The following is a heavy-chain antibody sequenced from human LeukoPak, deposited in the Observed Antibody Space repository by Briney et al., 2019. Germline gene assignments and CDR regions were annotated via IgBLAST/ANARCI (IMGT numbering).Heavy chain of an antibody. Sequence: SQTLSLTCAISGDSVSSNSAAWNWIRQSPTRGLEWLGRTYYRSEWYNDYALSVKSRITINPDTSKNQFSLQLNSVTPEDTAVYYCARDSAYYYDSSGSPSYAFDIWGQGTMVTVSS. V-gene: IGHV6-1*01. CDR1: GDSVSSNSAA. CDR2: TYYRSEWYN. J-gene: IGHJ3*02. D-gene: IGHD3-22*01. CDR3: ARDSAYYYDSSGSPSYAFDI.